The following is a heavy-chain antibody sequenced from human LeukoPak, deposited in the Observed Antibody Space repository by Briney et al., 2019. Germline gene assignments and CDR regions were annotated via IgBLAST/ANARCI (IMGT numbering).Heavy chain of an antibody. CDR2: FDPEDGET. J-gene: IGHJ4*02. CDR3: ARVPKRITMVRGVPPFDY. D-gene: IGHD3-10*01. Sequence: GASVKVSCKVSGYTLTELSMHWVRQAPGKGLEWMGGFDPEDGETIYAQKFQGRVTMTEDTSTDTAYMELSSLRSEDTAVYYCARVPKRITMVRGVPPFDYWGQGTLVTVSS. V-gene: IGHV1-24*01. CDR1: GYTLTELS.